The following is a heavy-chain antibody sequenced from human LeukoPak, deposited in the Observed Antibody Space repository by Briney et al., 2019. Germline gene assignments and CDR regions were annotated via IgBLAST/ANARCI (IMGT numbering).Heavy chain of an antibody. Sequence: ASVKVSCKASGYTFTGYYMHWVRQAPGQGLEWMGWINPDNGGTNYAQKFQGRVTMTRDTSISTVYMELSRLRSDDTAVYYCARVLSSSFDYWGQGTLVTVSS. V-gene: IGHV1-2*02. CDR3: ARVLSSSFDY. CDR2: INPDNGGT. D-gene: IGHD6-6*01. CDR1: GYTFTGYY. J-gene: IGHJ4*02.